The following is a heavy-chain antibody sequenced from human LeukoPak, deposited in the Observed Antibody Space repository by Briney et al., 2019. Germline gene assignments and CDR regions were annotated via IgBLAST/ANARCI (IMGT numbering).Heavy chain of an antibody. J-gene: IGHJ4*02. CDR3: ARDLSSGWYLSSASYYFDY. Sequence: GGSLRLSCAASEFTFSNYEMTWVRQAPGEGLEWVSYISSSGSTVYYADSVKGRFTISRDNAKNSLYLQMNSLRAEDTAVYYCARDLSSGWYLSSASYYFDYWGQGTLVTVSS. CDR1: EFTFSNYE. D-gene: IGHD6-19*01. V-gene: IGHV3-48*03. CDR2: ISSSGSTV.